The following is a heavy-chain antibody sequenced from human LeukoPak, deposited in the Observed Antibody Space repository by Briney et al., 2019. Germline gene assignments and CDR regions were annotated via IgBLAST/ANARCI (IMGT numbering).Heavy chain of an antibody. J-gene: IGHJ4*02. CDR3: ARHARGGRYSGSYLPFDY. V-gene: IGHV4-39*01. CDR2: IYYSGST. D-gene: IGHD1-26*01. Sequence: TSETLSLTCTVSGGSISSSSYYWGWIRQPPGKGLEWIGSIYYSGSTYYNPSLKSRVTISVDTSKNQFSLKLSSVTAADTAVYYCARHARGGRYSGSYLPFDYWGQGTLVTVSS. CDR1: GGSISSSSYY.